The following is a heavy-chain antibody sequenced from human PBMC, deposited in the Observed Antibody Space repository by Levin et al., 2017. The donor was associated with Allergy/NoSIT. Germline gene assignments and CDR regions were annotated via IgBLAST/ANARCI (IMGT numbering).Heavy chain of an antibody. CDR1: GFSVSIYY. V-gene: IGHV3-53*05. D-gene: IGHD3-9*01. Sequence: PGGSLRLSCAASGFSVSIYYLSWVRQAPGKGLEWVSVFHIGGNTEYAESVKGRFTISRDNSKNTLYLQMNSLRVEDTAVYFCARDVRYLDWSKEGGYFDLWGRGTLVTVSS. CDR2: FHIGGNT. CDR3: ARDVRYLDWSKEGGYFDL. J-gene: IGHJ2*01.